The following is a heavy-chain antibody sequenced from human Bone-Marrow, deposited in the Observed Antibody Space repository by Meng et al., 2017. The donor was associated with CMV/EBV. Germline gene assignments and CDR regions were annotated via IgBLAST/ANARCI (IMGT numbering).Heavy chain of an antibody. D-gene: IGHD6-6*01. CDR3: ARSRYTSSPWFDR. J-gene: IGHJ5*02. CDR1: GGSFSGYY. V-gene: IGHV4-34*01. Sequence: SETLSLTCAVYGGSFSGYYWSWIRQSPGKGLEWIGQIDHGGSSKYNPSLKSRVTISVDTSKNQFSLRLNSVTAADTAVYYCARSRYTSSPWFDRWGQGTLVTVSS. CDR2: IDHGGSS.